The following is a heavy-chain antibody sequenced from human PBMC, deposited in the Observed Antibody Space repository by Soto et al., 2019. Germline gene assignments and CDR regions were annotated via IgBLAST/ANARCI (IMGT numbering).Heavy chain of an antibody. CDR1: GGPISRYY. D-gene: IGHD2-15*01. Sequence: SETLSLTCTVSGGPISRYYWSWSRQPPGKGLEWIGYIYYSGSTNYNPSLKSRVTISVDTSKNQFSLKLSSVTAADTAVYYCARASDIVVVPGSYYFDYWGQGTLVTVSS. J-gene: IGHJ4*02. V-gene: IGHV4-59*01. CDR3: ARASDIVVVPGSYYFDY. CDR2: IYYSGST.